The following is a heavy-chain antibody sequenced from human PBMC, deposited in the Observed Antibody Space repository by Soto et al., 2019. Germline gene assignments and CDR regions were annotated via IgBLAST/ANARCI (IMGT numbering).Heavy chain of an antibody. CDR1: GFSLSTTGVG. V-gene: IGHV2-5*02. Sequence: QITLKESGPTVVKPTQTLTLTCTFSGFSLSTTGVGVGWIRQPPGKALDWLALIYWDDEKRYSPSLQRRLTIRKDASKNPVVLTMTNIAPVDTATYYCARLTIGCIDPDCYTWFDPWGQGTLVTVSS. CDR3: ARLTIGCIDPDCYTWFDP. J-gene: IGHJ5*02. D-gene: IGHD2-21*02. CDR2: IYWDDEK.